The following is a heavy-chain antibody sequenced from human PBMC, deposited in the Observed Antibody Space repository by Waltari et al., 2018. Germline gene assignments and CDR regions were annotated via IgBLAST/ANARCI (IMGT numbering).Heavy chain of an antibody. CDR1: GFTVSSNY. CDR2: IYSGGST. CDR3: ARGVWQLAPDAFDI. Sequence: EVQLVESGGGLIQPGGSLRLSCAASGFTVSSNYMSWFRQAPGKGLEWVSVIYSGGSTYYVDSVKGRFTISRDNSKNTLYLQMNSLRAEDTAVYYCARGVWQLAPDAFDIWGQGTMVTVSS. V-gene: IGHV3-53*01. D-gene: IGHD6-6*01. J-gene: IGHJ3*02.